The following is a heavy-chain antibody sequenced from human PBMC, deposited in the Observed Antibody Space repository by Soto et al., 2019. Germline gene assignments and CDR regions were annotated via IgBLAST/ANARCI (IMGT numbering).Heavy chain of an antibody. V-gene: IGHV3-23*01. CDR2: ISASETVR. J-gene: IGHJ4*02. CDR3: ARAGPYCSTTTCFVSLDY. CDR1: GFNFRSYA. D-gene: IGHD2-2*01. Sequence: GGSLRLSCAASGFNFRSYAMIWVRQAPGKGLEWVSGISASETVRFSADSVKGRFTISRANSKDTLYLQMNGLRVEDTAVYYCARAGPYCSTTTCFVSLDYWGQGTLVIVSS.